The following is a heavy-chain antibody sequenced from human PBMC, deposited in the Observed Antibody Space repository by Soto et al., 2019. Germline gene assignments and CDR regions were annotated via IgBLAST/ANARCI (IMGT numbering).Heavy chain of an antibody. Sequence: GSVKVSYKASGLLFSDYGISLVRQAPGQGLEWTGRVSPYNGNTNYAQNVQGRVTMTTDTATSSVYMDLRSLRSDDTAVYYCAREYLDYYDTSGYYYWGQGTLVTVSS. CDR1: GLLFSDYG. V-gene: IGHV1-18*04. CDR3: AREYLDYYDTSGYYY. CDR2: VSPYNGNT. D-gene: IGHD3-22*01. J-gene: IGHJ4*02.